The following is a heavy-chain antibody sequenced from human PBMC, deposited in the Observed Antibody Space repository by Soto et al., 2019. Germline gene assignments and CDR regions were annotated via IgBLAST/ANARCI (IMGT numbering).Heavy chain of an antibody. CDR1: GNSISSTNW. D-gene: IGHD3-22*01. CDR3: ARNVGYHYDGSPSGQFDF. Sequence: PSETLSLTCAVSGNSISSTNWWSWVRQSPGKGLEWIGEIYHSGSTNYNPSLKSRVTISVDKFENQFSLRLSSVTAADTAVYYCARNVGYHYDGSPSGQFDFWGQGTLVTVSS. J-gene: IGHJ4*02. V-gene: IGHV4-4*02. CDR2: IYHSGST.